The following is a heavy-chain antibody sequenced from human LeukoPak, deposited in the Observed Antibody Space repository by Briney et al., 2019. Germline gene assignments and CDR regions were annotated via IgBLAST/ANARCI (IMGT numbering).Heavy chain of an antibody. CDR2: IIPIFGTA. CDR1: GGTFSSYA. D-gene: IGHD6-13*01. V-gene: IGHV1-69*13. J-gene: IGHJ6*03. CDR3: ARVGRIAAAGTGYYYYMDV. Sequence: ASVTVSCKASGGTFSSYAISWVRQAPGQGLEWMGGIIPIFGTANYAQKFQGRVTITADESTSTAYMELSSLRSEDTAVYYCARVGRIAAAGTGYYYYMDVWGKGTTVTVSS.